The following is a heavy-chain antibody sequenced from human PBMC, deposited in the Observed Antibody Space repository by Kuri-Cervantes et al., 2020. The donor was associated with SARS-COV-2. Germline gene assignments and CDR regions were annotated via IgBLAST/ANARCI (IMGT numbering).Heavy chain of an antibody. D-gene: IGHD1-26*01. V-gene: IGHV3-43D*03. Sequence: GESLKISCAASGFTFDDYAMHWVRQAPGKGLEWVSLISWDGGSTYYADSVKGRFTISRDNAKNSLYLQMNSLRAEDTAVYYCAREVRGSYHTSYFDYWGQGTLVTVSS. CDR3: AREVRGSYHTSYFDY. CDR2: ISWDGGST. CDR1: GFTFDDYA. J-gene: IGHJ4*02.